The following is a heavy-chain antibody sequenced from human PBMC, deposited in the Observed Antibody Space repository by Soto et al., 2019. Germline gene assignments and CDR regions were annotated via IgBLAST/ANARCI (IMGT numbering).Heavy chain of an antibody. CDR2: YGGSGGST. J-gene: IGHJ6*03. CDR1: GFSFSTYG. CDR3: VKFRGRAYHYYYMDV. D-gene: IGHD3-16*01. V-gene: IGHV3-23*01. Sequence: DVQLLESGGGLAQRGGSLRLSCAASGFSFSTYGMTWVRQAPGKGLEWVSYGGSGGSTYYADSVKGRFTTSRANSKNTLYLQMNSLRAEDTAVYYCVKFRGRAYHYYYMDVWGNGTTVTVSS.